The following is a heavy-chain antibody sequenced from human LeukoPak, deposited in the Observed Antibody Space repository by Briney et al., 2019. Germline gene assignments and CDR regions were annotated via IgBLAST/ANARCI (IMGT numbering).Heavy chain of an antibody. Sequence: GGSLRLSCAASGFTFSNYWMSWVRQSPGRGLEWVANIDQDGSTEYYVDSVGGRFTVSRDNAKNSVYLQIDSLRAEDTAVYYCARVDNYGSILDYWAGEPWSPSPQ. D-gene: IGHD3-10*01. CDR3: ARVDNYGSILDY. V-gene: IGHV3-7*04. CDR2: IDQDGSTE. J-gene: IGHJ4*02. CDR1: GFTFSNYW.